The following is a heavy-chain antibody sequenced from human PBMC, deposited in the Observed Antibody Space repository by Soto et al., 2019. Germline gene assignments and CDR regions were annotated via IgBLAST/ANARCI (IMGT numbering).Heavy chain of an antibody. J-gene: IGHJ6*02. CDR1: DYSISSGYY. Sequence: SETLSLTCVVSDYSISSGYYWGWIRQPPGKGLEWIGNVHHSEITYYNPSLKSRVSISLDTSKNHYSLNLSSVTAADTAVYYCARAGDTMIRGVIIMNYYGMDVWGHGTTVTVSS. D-gene: IGHD3-10*01. CDR3: ARAGDTMIRGVIIMNYYGMDV. CDR2: VHHSEIT. V-gene: IGHV4-38-2*01.